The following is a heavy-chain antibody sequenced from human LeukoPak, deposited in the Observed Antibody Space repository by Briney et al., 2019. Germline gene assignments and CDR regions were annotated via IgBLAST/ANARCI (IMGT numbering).Heavy chain of an antibody. CDR2: ISSSGNLI. D-gene: IGHD1-1*01. J-gene: IGHJ4*02. CDR1: GLTFSSYD. V-gene: IGHV3-48*03. Sequence: PGGSLRLSCEASGLTFSSYDMNWVRQAPGKGLEWVSYISSSGNLIHYADSVKGRFTFSRDNARNSLYLQMNSLRADGTAIYYCAREGSWNDFDYWGQGTLVTVSS. CDR3: AREGSWNDFDY.